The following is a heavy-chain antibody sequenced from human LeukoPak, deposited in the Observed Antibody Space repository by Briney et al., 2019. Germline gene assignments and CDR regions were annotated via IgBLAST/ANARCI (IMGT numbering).Heavy chain of an antibody. Sequence: GGSLRLSCAASGFTVSSNSMSWVRQAPGKGLEWVSVIYSGGSTFYAGSVKGRFTISRDNSKNTLYLQMHSLRAEDTAVYYCARKHYYDSSGFFPPMDYWGQGTLVTVSS. CDR1: GFTVSSNS. J-gene: IGHJ4*02. V-gene: IGHV3-66*01. CDR2: IYSGGST. CDR3: ARKHYYDSSGFFPPMDY. D-gene: IGHD3-22*01.